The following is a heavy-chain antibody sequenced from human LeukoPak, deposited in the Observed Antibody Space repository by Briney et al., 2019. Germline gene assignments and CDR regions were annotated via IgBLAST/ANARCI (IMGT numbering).Heavy chain of an antibody. Sequence: SQTLSLTCAVSGGSVSTSNYYWGWIRQPPGKGLQWIGSIFYSGSTYYNPSLRSQITISIDTSKNQFSLKVNSVTAADTAVYYCARRGSYNWFDPWGQGTLVTVSS. CDR1: GGSVSTSNYY. CDR3: ARRGSYNWFDP. D-gene: IGHD5-12*01. V-gene: IGHV4-39*01. J-gene: IGHJ5*02. CDR2: IFYSGST.